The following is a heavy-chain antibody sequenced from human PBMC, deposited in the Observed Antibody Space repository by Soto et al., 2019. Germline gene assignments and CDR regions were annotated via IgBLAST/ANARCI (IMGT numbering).Heavy chain of an antibody. CDR3: ARSPYGDYEEAAFDI. CDR2: ISAYNGNT. CDR1: GYTFTSYG. D-gene: IGHD4-17*01. J-gene: IGHJ3*02. Sequence: ASVKVSCKASGYTFTSYGISWVRQAPGQGLEWMGWISAYNGNTNYAQKLQGRVTMTTDTSTSTAYMELRSLRSDDTAVYYCARSPYGDYEEAAFDIWGQGTMVTVSS. V-gene: IGHV1-18*01.